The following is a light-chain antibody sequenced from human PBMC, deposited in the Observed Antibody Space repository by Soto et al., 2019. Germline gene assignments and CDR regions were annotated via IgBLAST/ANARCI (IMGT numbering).Light chain of an antibody. Sequence: DIVMTQSPLSLPVTPGEPASIACRSSQSLLHSNGYNYLDWYLQNPGQSPQLLIYLGSNRASGVPDRFSGSGSGTDFTLKIRRVEAEDVGVYYCMQALQTPRTFGQGTRLEIK. CDR3: MQALQTPRT. V-gene: IGKV2-28*01. J-gene: IGKJ2*01. CDR1: QSLLHSNGYNY. CDR2: LGS.